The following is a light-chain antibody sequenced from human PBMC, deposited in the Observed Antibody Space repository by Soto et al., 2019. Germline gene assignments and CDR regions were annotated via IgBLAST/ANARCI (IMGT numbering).Light chain of an antibody. Sequence: ELVLTQSPATMYVSPGERATLSCRARQGVGTTLAWYQQAPGQAPRLLIYDASTRATGIPARFSGDGSGTEFTLAISSLQSDDIAVYYCQHYKTWPLSFGGGTRVEI. J-gene: IGKJ4*01. V-gene: IGKV3-15*01. CDR1: QGVGTT. CDR3: QHYKTWPLS. CDR2: DAS.